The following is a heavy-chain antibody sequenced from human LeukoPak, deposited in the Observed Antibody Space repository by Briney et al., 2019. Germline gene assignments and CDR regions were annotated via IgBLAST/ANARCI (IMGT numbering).Heavy chain of an antibody. V-gene: IGHV3-74*01. J-gene: IGHJ4*02. Sequence: GGSLRLSCAASGFTFSTYWMHWVRQAPGKVLVLVSRINSDGSSTSYADSVKGRFTFSRDNAKNTLYLQMNSLRAEDTAVYYCVGSSDWWGFYYWGQGTLVTVSS. D-gene: IGHD6-19*01. CDR1: GFTFSTYW. CDR2: INSDGSST. CDR3: VGSSDWWGFYY.